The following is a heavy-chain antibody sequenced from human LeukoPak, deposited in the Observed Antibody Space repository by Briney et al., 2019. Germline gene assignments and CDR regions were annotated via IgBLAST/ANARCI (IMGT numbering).Heavy chain of an antibody. CDR1: GFTFSNFA. J-gene: IGHJ4*02. CDR3: AKMVHTEQWLVPFDY. Sequence: QTGGSLRLSCAASGFTFSNFAMNWVRQAPGKGLEWVSTISGSGGSTYYADSVKGRFTISRDNSKNTLYLQMNSLRAEDTAVYYCAKMVHTEQWLVPFDYWGRGTLVTVSS. V-gene: IGHV3-23*01. D-gene: IGHD6-19*01. CDR2: ISGSGGST.